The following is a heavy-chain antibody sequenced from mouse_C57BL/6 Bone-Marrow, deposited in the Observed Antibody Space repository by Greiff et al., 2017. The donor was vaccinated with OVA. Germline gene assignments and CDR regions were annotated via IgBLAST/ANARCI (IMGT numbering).Heavy chain of an antibody. CDR3: ARYPNYYGSSYTWYFDV. CDR1: GYSITSDY. Sequence: VQLQQSGPGLAKPSQTLSLTCSVTGYSITSDYWNWIRKFPGNKLEYMGYISYSGSTYYNPSLKSRISITRDTSKNQYYLQLNSVTTEDTATYYCARYPNYYGSSYTWYFDVWGTGTTVTVSS. J-gene: IGHJ1*03. D-gene: IGHD1-1*01. CDR2: ISYSGST. V-gene: IGHV3-8*01.